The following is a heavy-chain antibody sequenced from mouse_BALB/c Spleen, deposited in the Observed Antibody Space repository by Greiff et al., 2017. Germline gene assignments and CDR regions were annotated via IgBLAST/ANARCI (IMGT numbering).Heavy chain of an antibody. V-gene: IGHV5-6-5*01. CDR3: ARGYDGFAY. CDR1: GFTFSSYA. Sequence: EVKLMESGGGLVKPGGSLKLSCAASGFTFSSYAMSWVRQTPEKRLEWVASISSGGSTYYPDSVKGRFTISRDNARNILYLQMSSLRSEDTAMYYCARGYDGFAYWGQGTLVTVSA. J-gene: IGHJ3*01. D-gene: IGHD2-14*01. CDR2: ISSGGST.